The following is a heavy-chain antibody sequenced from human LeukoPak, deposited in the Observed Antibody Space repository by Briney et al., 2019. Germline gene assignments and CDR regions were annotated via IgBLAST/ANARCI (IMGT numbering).Heavy chain of an antibody. CDR2: ISGSGGST. CDR1: GGSISSYY. CDR3: AKAPKGSCSGAFCYSFDY. J-gene: IGHJ4*02. V-gene: IGHV3-23*01. D-gene: IGHD2-15*01. Sequence: PSETLSLTCTVSGGSISSYYWTWIRQTPGKGLEWVSAISGSGGSTYYADSVKGRFTISRDNSKNTLYLQMNSLRAEDTAVYYCAKAPKGSCSGAFCYSFDYWAQGALVAVSS.